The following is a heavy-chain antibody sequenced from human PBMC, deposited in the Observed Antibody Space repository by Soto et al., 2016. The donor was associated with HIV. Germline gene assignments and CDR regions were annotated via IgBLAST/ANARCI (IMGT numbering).Heavy chain of an antibody. CDR2: IYSGGST. J-gene: IGHJ4*02. CDR3: ARINTHNSGTYNPIKNREAFDY. CDR1: GFNVSNNY. V-gene: IGHV3-66*01. Sequence: EVQLVESGGGLVQPGGSLRLSCAASGFNVSNNYMTWVRQAPGKGLEWVSSIYSGGSTYYADSVKGRFTISRDKSKNTLFLHINRLRAEDTAVYYCARINTHNSGTYNPIKNREAFDYWGQGTLVTVSS. D-gene: IGHD3-10*01.